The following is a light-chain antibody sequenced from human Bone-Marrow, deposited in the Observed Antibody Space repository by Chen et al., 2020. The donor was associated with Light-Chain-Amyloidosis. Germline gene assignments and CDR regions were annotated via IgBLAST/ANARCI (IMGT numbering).Light chain of an antibody. J-gene: IGLJ3*02. V-gene: IGLV2-14*03. CDR2: DVT. Sequence: QSALTQPASVSGSPGQSITISCTGSRSDVGGYNFVSWYQQLPGKAPKLLIYDVTNRPSGVSYRFSGSKSGNTASLTVSGLQAEDEADYYCSSYTVSSTWVFGGGPKLTVL. CDR3: SSYTVSSTWV. CDR1: RSDVGGYNF.